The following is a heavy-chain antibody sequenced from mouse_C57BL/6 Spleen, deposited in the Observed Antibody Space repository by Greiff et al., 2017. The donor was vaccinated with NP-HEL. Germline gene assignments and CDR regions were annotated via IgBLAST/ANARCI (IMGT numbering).Heavy chain of an antibody. CDR1: GYSITSGYY. CDR3: ARDRDV. CDR2: ISYDGSN. D-gene: IGHD3-1*01. V-gene: IGHV3-6*01. Sequence: EVQLVESGPGLVKPSQSLSLTCSVTGYSITSGYYWNWIRQFPGNKLEWMGYISYDGSNNYNPSLKNRISITRDTSKNQFFLKLNSVTTEDTATYYCARDRDVWGQGTLVTVSA. J-gene: IGHJ3*01.